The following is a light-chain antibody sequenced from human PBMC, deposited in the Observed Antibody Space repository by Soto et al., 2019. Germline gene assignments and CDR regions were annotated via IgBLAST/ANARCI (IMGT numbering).Light chain of an antibody. CDR1: SSDVGAYDY. CDR3: SSFAGSNNFPYV. Sequence: QSALTQPPSASGSPRQSVTISCTGTSSDVGAYDYVSWYQQHPGKAPKLMIYEINKRPSGVPDRFSGSKSGNTASLTVSGLQAEDEADYYCSSFAGSNNFPYVFGTGTKLTVL. V-gene: IGLV2-8*01. J-gene: IGLJ1*01. CDR2: EIN.